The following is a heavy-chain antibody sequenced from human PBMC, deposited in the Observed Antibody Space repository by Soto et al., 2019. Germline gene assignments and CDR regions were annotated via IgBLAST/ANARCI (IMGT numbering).Heavy chain of an antibody. CDR2: ISSGSSNM. J-gene: IGHJ4*02. Sequence: EVQLVESGGGLVQPGGSLRLSCAASGFTFSGSSMNWVRQAPGKGLEWVSYISSGSSNMYYADSVKGRFTISRDNAKYSVYLQMNSLRDDNTALYYCARGGEGYWGRGTLVTVSS. D-gene: IGHD2-21*01. CDR3: ARGGEGY. CDR1: GFTFSGSS. V-gene: IGHV3-48*02.